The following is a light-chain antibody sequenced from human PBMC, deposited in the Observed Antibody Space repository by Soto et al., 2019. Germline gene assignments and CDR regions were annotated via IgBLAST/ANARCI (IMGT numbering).Light chain of an antibody. CDR1: SSNSGAGYD. CDR2: GNS. V-gene: IGLV1-40*01. Sequence: QSVLTQPPSVSGAPGQRVTISCTGSSSNSGAGYDVHWYQQLPGTAPKLLIYGNSNRPSGVPDRFSGSKSGTSASLAITGLQAGDEADYYCQSYDSSLSGGVFGGGTQLTVL. J-gene: IGLJ2*01. CDR3: QSYDSSLSGGV.